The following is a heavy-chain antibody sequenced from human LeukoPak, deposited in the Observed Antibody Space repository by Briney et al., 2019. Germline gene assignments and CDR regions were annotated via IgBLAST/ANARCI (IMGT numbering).Heavy chain of an antibody. Sequence: GGSLRLSCAASGFIFSSYAMHWVRQAPGKGLEWVAVISYDGSNKYYADSVKGRFTISRDNSKNTLYLQMNSLRAEDTAVYYCAKDKYDFWSGYNYFDYWGQGTLVTVSS. D-gene: IGHD3-3*01. J-gene: IGHJ4*02. CDR2: ISYDGSNK. V-gene: IGHV3-30*04. CDR1: GFIFSSYA. CDR3: AKDKYDFWSGYNYFDY.